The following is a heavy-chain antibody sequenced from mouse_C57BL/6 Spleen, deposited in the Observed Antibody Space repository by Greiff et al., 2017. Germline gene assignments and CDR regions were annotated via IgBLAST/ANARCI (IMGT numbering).Heavy chain of an antibody. J-gene: IGHJ2*01. CDR2: IDPEDGDT. V-gene: IGHV14-1*01. CDR1: GFNIKDYY. Sequence: VQLQQSGAELVRPGASVKLSCTASGFNIKDYYMHWVKQRPEQGLEWIGRIDPEDGDTEYAPKFQGKATMTADTSSNTAYLQLSSLTSEDTAVYYCTLYYYGSSYVLYYFDYWGQGTTLTVSS. D-gene: IGHD1-1*01. CDR3: TLYYYGSSYVLYYFDY.